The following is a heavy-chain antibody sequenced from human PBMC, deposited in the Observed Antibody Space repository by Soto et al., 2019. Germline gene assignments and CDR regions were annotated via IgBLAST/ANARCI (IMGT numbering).Heavy chain of an antibody. CDR1: GGSISSYY. Sequence: SETLSLTCTVSGGSISSYYRSWIRQPPGKGLEWIGYIYYSGSTHYNPALKSRVTISLDMSNHHFSLRVSSVTAADTAVYYCARHIYSGDSSGSFGYWGPGALVTVSS. V-gene: IGHV4-59*08. CDR3: ARHIYSGDSSGSFGY. D-gene: IGHD6-19*01. J-gene: IGHJ4*02. CDR2: IYYSGST.